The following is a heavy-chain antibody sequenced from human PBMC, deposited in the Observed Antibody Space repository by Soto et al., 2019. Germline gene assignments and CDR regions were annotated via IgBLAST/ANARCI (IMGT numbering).Heavy chain of an antibody. CDR1: GGSISSSSYY. Sequence: SETLSLTCTVSGGSISSSSYYWGWIRQPPGKGLEWIGSIYYSGSTYYNPSLKSRVTISEDTSKNQFSLKLSSVTAADTAVYYCARRRLRDYYYGMDVWGQGTTVT. J-gene: IGHJ6*02. D-gene: IGHD5-12*01. CDR3: ARRRLRDYYYGMDV. V-gene: IGHV4-39*01. CDR2: IYYSGST.